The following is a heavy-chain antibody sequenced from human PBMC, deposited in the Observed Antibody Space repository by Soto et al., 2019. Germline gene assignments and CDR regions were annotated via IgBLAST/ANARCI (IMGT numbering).Heavy chain of an antibody. CDR2: IIPIFGTA. D-gene: IGHD2-2*01. Sequence: SVKVSCKASGGTFSSYAISWLRQAPGQGLEWMGGIIPIFGTANYAQKFQGRVTITADESTSTAYMELSSLRSEDTAVYYCARIVPAARFDPWGQGTLVTVSS. J-gene: IGHJ5*02. CDR3: ARIVPAARFDP. CDR1: GGTFSSYA. V-gene: IGHV1-69*13.